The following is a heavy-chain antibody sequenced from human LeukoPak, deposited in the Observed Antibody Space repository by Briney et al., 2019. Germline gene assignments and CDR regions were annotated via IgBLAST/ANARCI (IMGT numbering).Heavy chain of an antibody. CDR3: ASAQNNHGYVYYGTAV. J-gene: IGHJ6*01. V-gene: IGHV1-69*06. CDR1: GCTFSSYA. D-gene: IGHD5-12*01. CDR2: INPMCSNT. Sequence: EASVKVSCTASGCTFSSYAISWVRQAPGQGLEWMGVINPMCSNTYYAQTFQGRVTIIADKSTSTAYMELSSLRSDDTAVYYCASAQNNHGYVYYGTAVWGEGTTVTVSS.